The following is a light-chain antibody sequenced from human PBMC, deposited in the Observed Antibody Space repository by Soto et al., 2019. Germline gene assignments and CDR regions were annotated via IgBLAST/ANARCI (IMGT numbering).Light chain of an antibody. V-gene: IGKV1D-12*01. J-gene: IGKJ5*01. Sequence: DIQMTQSPSSVSASVGDSVTITCRASQCISTWLAWFQQKPGEAPKLLIYAASSLQSGVPSRFSGSGSGTDFTLTISSLQPEDFATYYCQQANSFPITFGQGTRLEIK. CDR2: AAS. CDR1: QCISTW. CDR3: QQANSFPIT.